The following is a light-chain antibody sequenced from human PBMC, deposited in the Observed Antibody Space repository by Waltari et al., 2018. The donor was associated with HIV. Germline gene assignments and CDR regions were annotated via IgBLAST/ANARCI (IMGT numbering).Light chain of an antibody. J-gene: IGLJ3*02. CDR2: GNK. V-gene: IGLV1-44*01. Sequence: QSVLTQPPSASGTPGQRVTISCSGSRSNIASNTVNCYQQLPGTAPKLLLYGNKQRPSGVPDRFSGSKSGTSAARAISGLQSEDEADYYCAAWDDNLNGWVFGGGTKLTVL. CDR3: AAWDDNLNGWV. CDR1: RSNIASNT.